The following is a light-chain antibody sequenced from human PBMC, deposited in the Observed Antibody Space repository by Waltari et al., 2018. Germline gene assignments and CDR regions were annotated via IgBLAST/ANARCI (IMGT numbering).Light chain of an antibody. Sequence: QSALTQPASVSGSPGQSITISSTGTRSDFGSYNYVSCYQQHPGKAPKLIIFDVTNRPSGVSNRFSGSKSGNTASLIISGLQGEDEADYYCSSYMDTTALELFGGGTSLTVL. CDR2: DVT. CDR3: SSYMDTTALEL. J-gene: IGLJ2*01. CDR1: RSDFGSYNY. V-gene: IGLV2-14*03.